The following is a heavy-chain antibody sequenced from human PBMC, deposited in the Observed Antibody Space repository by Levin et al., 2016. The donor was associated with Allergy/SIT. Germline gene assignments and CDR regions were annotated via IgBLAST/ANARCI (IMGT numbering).Heavy chain of an antibody. CDR2: ISYDGSNK. V-gene: IGHV3-30*18. CDR3: AKSTAASDFWSGYRKDYYYYMDV. D-gene: IGHD3-3*01. J-gene: IGHJ6*03. Sequence: PGKGLEWVAVISYDGSNKYYADSVKGRFTISRDNSKNTLYLQMNSLRAEDTAVYYCAKSTAASDFWSGYRKDYYYYMDVWGKGTTVTVSS.